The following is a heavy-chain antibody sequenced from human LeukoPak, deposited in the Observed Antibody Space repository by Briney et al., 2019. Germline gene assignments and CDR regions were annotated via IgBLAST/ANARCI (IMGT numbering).Heavy chain of an antibody. D-gene: IGHD2-2*01. J-gene: IGHJ6*02. CDR1: GFTFSSYA. V-gene: IGHV3-23*01. Sequence: EAGGSLRLSCAASGFTFSSYAMSWVRQAPGKGLEWVSAISGSGGSTYYADSVKGRFTISRDNSKNTLYLQMNSLRAEDTAVYYCAKDIPYCSSTRCYLYYYYGMDVWGQGTTVPVSS. CDR3: AKDIPYCSSTRCYLYYYYGMDV. CDR2: ISGSGGST.